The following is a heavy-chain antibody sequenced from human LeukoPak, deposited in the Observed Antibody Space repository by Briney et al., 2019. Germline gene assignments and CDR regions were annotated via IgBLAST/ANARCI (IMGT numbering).Heavy chain of an antibody. V-gene: IGHV4-34*12. CDR3: ARHGPLEGWLPDAFDI. J-gene: IGHJ3*02. CDR2: IFYSGST. D-gene: IGHD5-24*01. Sequence: SETLSLTCAVYGGSFSGYYWSWIRQPPGKGLDWIGTIFYSGSTYYNASLKSRLTISVDTSKNQFSLNLSSVTAADTAIYYCARHGPLEGWLPDAFDIWGQGTMVTVFS. CDR1: GGSFSGYY.